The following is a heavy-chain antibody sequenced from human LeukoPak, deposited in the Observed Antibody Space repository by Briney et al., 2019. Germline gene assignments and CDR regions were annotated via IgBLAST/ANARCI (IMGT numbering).Heavy chain of an antibody. CDR2: ISYDGSNK. J-gene: IGHJ4*02. D-gene: IGHD3-22*01. Sequence: PGGSLRLSCAASGFTFSSYAMHWVRQAPGKGLEWVAVISYDGSNKYYADSVKGRFTISRDNSKNTLYLQMNSLRAEDTAVYYCARASFLNYYDSSGYYSDYWGQGTLVTVSS. CDR3: ARASFLNYYDSSGYYSDY. CDR1: GFTFSSYA. V-gene: IGHV3-30*04.